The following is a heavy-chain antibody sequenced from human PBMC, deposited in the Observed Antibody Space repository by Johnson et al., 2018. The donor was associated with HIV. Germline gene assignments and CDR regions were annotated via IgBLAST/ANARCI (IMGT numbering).Heavy chain of an antibody. D-gene: IGHD3-22*01. CDR2: IKSKTDGGTT. CDR1: GFTFSNAW. J-gene: IGHJ3*02. Sequence: VQLVESGGGLVKPGGSLRLSCAASGFTFSNAWMSWVRQAPGKGLEWVGRIKSKTDGGTTDYAAPVKGRFTISRDDSKNTLYLQMNSLRAEDTAVYYCAREYYYESPEAFDIWGQGTMVTVSS. CDR3: AREYYYESPEAFDI. V-gene: IGHV3-15*01.